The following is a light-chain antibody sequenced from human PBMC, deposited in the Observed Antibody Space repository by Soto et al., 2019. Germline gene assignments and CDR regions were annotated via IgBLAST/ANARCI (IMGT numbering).Light chain of an antibody. CDR2: DVS. Sequence: QSVLTQPASVSGAPGQSIAISCTGTSSDVGGFNYVSWYQQHPSKAPKFMIYDVSSRPSGVSDRFSGSKSGNTASLTISGLQAEDEADYYCASYTTSSTYVFGTGTKVTVL. CDR3: ASYTTSSTYV. V-gene: IGLV2-14*03. CDR1: SSDVGGFNY. J-gene: IGLJ1*01.